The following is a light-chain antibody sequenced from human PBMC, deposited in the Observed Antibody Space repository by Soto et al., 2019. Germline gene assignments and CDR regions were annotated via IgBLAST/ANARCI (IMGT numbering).Light chain of an antibody. CDR2: DAS. V-gene: IGKV3-11*01. CDR3: QQRSNWPLT. J-gene: IGKJ4*01. Sequence: EIVLTQSPATLSLSPGERATLSCRASQSVSSYLAWYQQKPGQAPRLLIYDASNWATGIPARFSGSGSGTDFALTISSLEPEDFAVYYCQQRSNWPLTFGGGTKVKIK. CDR1: QSVSSY.